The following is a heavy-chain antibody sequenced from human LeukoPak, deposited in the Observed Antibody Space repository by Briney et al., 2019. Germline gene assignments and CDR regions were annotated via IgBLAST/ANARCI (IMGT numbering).Heavy chain of an antibody. D-gene: IGHD5-24*01. CDR2: IRQSGDIT. J-gene: IGHJ3*02. V-gene: IGHV3-23*01. CDR1: EFTFSNYV. CDR3: VRRGGSDGWGAFDI. Sequence: PGGSLRLSCAASEFTFSNYVMNWVRQAPGKGLEWVSSIRQSGDITYYADSVKGRFTISRDNSKNTLSLQMNSLSREDTAIYYCVRRGGSDGWGAFDIWGQGTVVTVS.